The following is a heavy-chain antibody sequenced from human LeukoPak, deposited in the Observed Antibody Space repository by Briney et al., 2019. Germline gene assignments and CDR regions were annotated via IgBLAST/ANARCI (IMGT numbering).Heavy chain of an antibody. V-gene: IGHV3-23*01. CDR1: GFTFSSYG. CDR2: ISATGGTT. J-gene: IGHJ2*01. CDR3: AKTGYYYDRSDYYYDRSRYFDL. Sequence: GGSLRLSCAASGFTFSSYGMSWVRQAPGKGLEWVSAISATGGTTYYADSVKGRFTISRDNSKNTLYLQMNSLRAEDTAVYYCAKTGYYYDRSDYYYDRSRYFDLWGRGTLVTVSS. D-gene: IGHD3-22*01.